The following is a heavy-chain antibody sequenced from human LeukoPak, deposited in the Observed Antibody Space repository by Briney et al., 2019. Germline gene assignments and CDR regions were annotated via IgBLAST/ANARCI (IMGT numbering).Heavy chain of an antibody. V-gene: IGHV3-30*01. D-gene: IGHD1-1*01. CDR3: ARDHPDQLGIFDY. J-gene: IGHJ4*02. Sequence: GGSLRLSCAASGFTLTTYWMHWVRQAPGKGLEWVAVISYDGSNKYYADSVKGRFTISRDNSKNTLYLQMNSLRAEDTAVYYCARDHPDQLGIFDYWGQGTLVTVSS. CDR2: ISYDGSNK. CDR1: GFTLTTYW.